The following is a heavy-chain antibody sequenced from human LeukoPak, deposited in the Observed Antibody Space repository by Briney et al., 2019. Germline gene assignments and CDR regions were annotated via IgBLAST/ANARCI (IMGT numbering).Heavy chain of an antibody. CDR3: AKYKGIIHGYSSGWPYYFDY. J-gene: IGHJ4*02. CDR1: GFTFSSYG. D-gene: IGHD6-19*01. V-gene: IGHV3-30*02. CDR2: IRYDGSNK. Sequence: GGSLRLSCAASGFTFSSYGMHWVRLAPGKGLEWVAFIRYDGSNKYYADSVKGRFTISRDNSKNTLYLQMNSLRAEDTAVYYCAKYKGIIHGYSSGWPYYFDYWGQGTLVTVSS.